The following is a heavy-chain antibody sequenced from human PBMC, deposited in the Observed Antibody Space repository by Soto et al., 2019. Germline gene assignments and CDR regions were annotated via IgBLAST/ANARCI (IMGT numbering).Heavy chain of an antibody. CDR2: IYPGAGDSDT. CDR3: ARLLGSSRYGLDV. CDR1: KYTFSTYW. Sequence: ESLKRSCEACKYTFSTYWIAWVRQMPGKGLEWMGIIYPGAGDSDTRYNPSLKGRVTISADKSISTAYLQWSSLRASDTGMYYWARLLGSSRYGLDVWGQGTTVTVSS. V-gene: IGHV5-51*01. J-gene: IGHJ6*02. D-gene: IGHD2-8*02.